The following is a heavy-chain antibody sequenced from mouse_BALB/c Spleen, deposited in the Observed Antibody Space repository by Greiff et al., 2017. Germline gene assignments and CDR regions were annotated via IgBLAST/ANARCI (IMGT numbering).Heavy chain of an antibody. Sequence: VQLVESGPGLVAPSQSLSITCTVSGFSLSSYSVHWVRQPPGKGLEWLGMIWGGGSTDYNSALKSRLSISKDNSKSQVFLKMNSLQTDDTAMYYCARNAPYDCGMDYWGRGTSVTVSS. CDR2: IWGGGST. D-gene: IGHD2-4*01. CDR3: ARNAPYDCGMDY. CDR1: GFSLSSYS. V-gene: IGHV2-6-4*01. J-gene: IGHJ4*01.